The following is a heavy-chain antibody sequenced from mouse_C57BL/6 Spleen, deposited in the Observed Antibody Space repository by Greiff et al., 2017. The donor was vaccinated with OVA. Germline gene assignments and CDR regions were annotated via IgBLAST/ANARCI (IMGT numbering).Heavy chain of an antibody. V-gene: IGHV1-82*01. Sequence: VQLQQSGPELVKPGASVKISCKASGYAFSSFWMNWVKQRPGKGLEWIGRIYPGDGDTNYNGKFKGKATLTADKSSSTAYMQLSSLTSEDSAVYFCASYGNLYYYAMDYWGQGTSVTVSS. D-gene: IGHD2-1*01. J-gene: IGHJ4*01. CDR2: IYPGDGDT. CDR1: GYAFSSFW. CDR3: ASYGNLYYYAMDY.